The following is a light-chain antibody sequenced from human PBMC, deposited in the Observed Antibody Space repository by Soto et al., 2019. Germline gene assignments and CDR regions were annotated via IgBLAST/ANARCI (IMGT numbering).Light chain of an antibody. CDR1: QSVSSY. V-gene: IGKV3-11*01. J-gene: IGKJ3*01. CDR2: DAS. Sequence: EIVLTQSPATLSLSPGERATLSCRASQSVSSYLAWYQQKPGQAPRLLIYDASNRATGIPARFSGSGSGTDFTLTIRSLEPEDFAVYYCQQPFTFGPGTKVDIK. CDR3: QQPFT.